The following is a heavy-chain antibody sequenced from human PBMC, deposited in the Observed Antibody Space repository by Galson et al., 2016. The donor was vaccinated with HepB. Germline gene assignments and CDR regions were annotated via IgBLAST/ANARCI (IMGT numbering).Heavy chain of an antibody. D-gene: IGHD3-10*01. CDR1: GYTLTELS. J-gene: IGHJ6*02. Sequence: SVKVSCKVSGYTLTELSIHWVRQAPEKGLEWMGGLDPEDGERIYAQKFQGRLTMTEDTSTDIAYMEMSGLRSEDTAVYYCAILEDMIRGRTPPRYHYYYGMDVWGQGTPVTVSS. V-gene: IGHV1-24*01. CDR3: AILEDMIRGRTPPRYHYYYGMDV. CDR2: LDPEDGER.